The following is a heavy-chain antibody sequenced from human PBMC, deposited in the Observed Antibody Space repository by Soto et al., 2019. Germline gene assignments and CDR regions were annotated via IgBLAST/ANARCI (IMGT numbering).Heavy chain of an antibody. V-gene: IGHV2-5*02. CDR3: AHRPLYGNSAPWFDP. D-gene: IGHD2-8*01. Sequence: SGPTLVNPTQTLTLTCTFSGFSLSTSGVGVGWIRQPPGKALEWLALIYWDDDKHYNPSLKNRLTITKDASKNQVVLTMTDMDPVDTATYYCAHRPLYGNSAPWFDPWGQGTLVTVSS. J-gene: IGHJ5*02. CDR1: GFSLSTSGVG. CDR2: IYWDDDK.